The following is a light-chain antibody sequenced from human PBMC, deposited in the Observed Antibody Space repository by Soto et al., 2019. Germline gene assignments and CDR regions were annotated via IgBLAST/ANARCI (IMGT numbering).Light chain of an antibody. CDR1: SIDVGNFDL. CDR3: SSYKTRSSVI. J-gene: IGLJ2*01. V-gene: IGLV2-18*02. Sequence: QSALTQPPSVSGSPGQSVTISCTGTSIDVGNFDLVSWYQQPPGTAPKLLIYEVSNRPSGVSNRFSGSKSGNTASLTISGLQADDEADYYCSSYKTRSSVIFGGGTKVTVL. CDR2: EVS.